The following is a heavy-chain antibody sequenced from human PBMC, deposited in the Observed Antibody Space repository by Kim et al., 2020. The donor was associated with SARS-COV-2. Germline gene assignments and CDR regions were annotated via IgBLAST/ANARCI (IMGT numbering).Heavy chain of an antibody. D-gene: IGHD2-2*01. CDR3: ARESSRRADY. CDR1: GFTFSTYD. J-gene: IGHJ4*02. V-gene: IGHV3-23*01. Sequence: GGSLRLSCAASGFTFSTYDMSWVRQAPGKGLEWVPAITGRDGSTFYADSVKGRFTISRDNSKNTLFLQVNSLRAEDTALYYCARESSRRADYWGQGTLVT. CDR2: ITGRDGST.